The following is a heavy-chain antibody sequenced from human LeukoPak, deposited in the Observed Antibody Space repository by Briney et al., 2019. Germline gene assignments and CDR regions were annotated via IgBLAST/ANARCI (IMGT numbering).Heavy chain of an antibody. Sequence: GGSLRLSCAASGFTFSSYSMNWVRQAPGKGLEWVSSISSSSSYIYYADSVKGRFTISRDNAKNSLYLQMNSLRAEDTAVYYCARVIARWQPDAFDIWGQGTMVTVSS. J-gene: IGHJ3*02. CDR1: GFTFSSYS. CDR3: ARVIARWQPDAFDI. V-gene: IGHV3-21*01. D-gene: IGHD2/OR15-2a*01. CDR2: ISSSSSYI.